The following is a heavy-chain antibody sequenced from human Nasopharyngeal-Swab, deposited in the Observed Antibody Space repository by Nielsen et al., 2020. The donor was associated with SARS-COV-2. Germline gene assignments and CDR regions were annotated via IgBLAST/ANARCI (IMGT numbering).Heavy chain of an antibody. D-gene: IGHD3-3*01. Sequence: SETLSLTCTVSGGSISSGGYYWSWIRQHPGKGLEWIGYLYYSGSTYYNPSLKSRVTISVDTSKNQFSLKLSSVTAADTAVYYCARETANYDFFQYIDYWGQGTLVTVSS. V-gene: IGHV4-31*03. J-gene: IGHJ4*02. CDR2: LYYSGST. CDR1: GGSISSGGYY. CDR3: ARETANYDFFQYIDY.